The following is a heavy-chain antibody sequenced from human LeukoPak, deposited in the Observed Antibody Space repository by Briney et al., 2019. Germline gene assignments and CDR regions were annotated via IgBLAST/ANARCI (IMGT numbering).Heavy chain of an antibody. CDR1: GYTFTSYG. Sequence: GASVKVSCKASGYTFTSYGISWVRQAPGQGLEWMGGIIPIFGTANYAQKFQGRVTITADESTSTAYMELSSLRSEDTAVYYCARAHWDRYCSGGSCYQNWFDPWGQGTLVTVSS. D-gene: IGHD2-15*01. V-gene: IGHV1-69*13. J-gene: IGHJ5*02. CDR3: ARAHWDRYCSGGSCYQNWFDP. CDR2: IIPIFGTA.